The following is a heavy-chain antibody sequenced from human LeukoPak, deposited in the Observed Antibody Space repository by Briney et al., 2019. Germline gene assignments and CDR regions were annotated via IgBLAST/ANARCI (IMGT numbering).Heavy chain of an antibody. D-gene: IGHD2-2*03. CDR1: GYTFTSYG. CDR2: IRVYNGDT. V-gene: IGHV1-18*01. CDR3: ATGYCSSTNCRIDY. J-gene: IGHJ4*02. Sequence: GASVKVSCKASGYTFTSYGISWVRQAPGHGLEWMGWIRVYNGDTNYAQKLQGRVTMTTDTSTSTAYMELRSLRSDDTAVYYCATGYCSSTNCRIDYWGQGTLVSVSS.